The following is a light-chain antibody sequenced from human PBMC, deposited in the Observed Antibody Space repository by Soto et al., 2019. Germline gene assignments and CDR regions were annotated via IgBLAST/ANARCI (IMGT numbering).Light chain of an antibody. Sequence: SYELTQPPSVSVSPGKTARITCGGNNIGSKSVHWYQQKPGQAPVLVIYYDSDRPSGIPERFSGSNSGNTATLTISRVEAGDEADYHCQVWDSSSDRVVFGGGTKLTVL. CDR2: YDS. J-gene: IGLJ2*01. CDR3: QVWDSSSDRVV. CDR1: NIGSKS. V-gene: IGLV3-21*04.